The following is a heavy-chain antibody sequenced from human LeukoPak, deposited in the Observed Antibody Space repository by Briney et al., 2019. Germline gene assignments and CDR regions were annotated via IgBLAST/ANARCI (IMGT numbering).Heavy chain of an antibody. CDR2: IKPDGIEK. V-gene: IGHV3-7*04. CDR1: GFTFTDSW. Sequence: GGSLRLSCAASGFTFTDSWMSWVRQPPGKGLEWVVNIKPDGIEKYYVDSLEGRFTVSRDNAKNSLYLQMSSLRAEDTAVYYCARVRYGNYFDYWGQGTLVTVSS. J-gene: IGHJ4*02. CDR3: ARVRYGNYFDY. D-gene: IGHD3-16*02.